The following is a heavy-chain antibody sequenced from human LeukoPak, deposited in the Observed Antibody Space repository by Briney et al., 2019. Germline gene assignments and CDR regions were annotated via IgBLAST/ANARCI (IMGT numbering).Heavy chain of an antibody. Sequence: ASLKLSCKASGGTFSSYAISWVRQAPGQGLEWMGGIIPIFGTANYAQKFQGRVTITADKSTSTAYMELSSLRSEDTAVYYCASQKSGWYEVHWFDPWGQGTLVTVSS. J-gene: IGHJ5*02. V-gene: IGHV1-69*06. CDR3: ASQKSGWYEVHWFDP. CDR2: IIPIFGTA. CDR1: GGTFSSYA. D-gene: IGHD6-19*01.